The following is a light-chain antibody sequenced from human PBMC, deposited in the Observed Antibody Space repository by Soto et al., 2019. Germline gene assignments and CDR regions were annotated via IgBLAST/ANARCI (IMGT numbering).Light chain of an antibody. J-gene: IGKJ4*01. V-gene: IGKV3-20*01. CDR3: QRDGTSRPLT. CDR2: GAS. CDR1: QSVSSNY. Sequence: EIVLTQSPGTLSLSPGDRTTLSCRASQSVSSNYLAWYQQKPGQAPRLLIYGASSRATVIPDSFRGSGSGTGFTLTISRLQPEDVAVSYCQRDGTSRPLTFGGGTKVEIK.